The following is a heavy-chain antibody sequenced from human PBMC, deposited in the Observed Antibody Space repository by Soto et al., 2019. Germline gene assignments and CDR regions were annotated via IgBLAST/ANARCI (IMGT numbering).Heavy chain of an antibody. D-gene: IGHD3-10*01. CDR2: FDHSGNS. CDR3: ARGQLVWYGDLTPYYHGMDV. CDR1: GSSFDDYY. V-gene: IGHV4-34*01. Sequence: QVQLQQWGAGQLKPSETLSLTCAVYGSSFDDYYWTWMRQRPGKGLEWIGEFDHSGNSNYNPSLKSRVTISADMSNNQFSLRMNSVTAADTAVYYCARGQLVWYGDLTPYYHGMDVWDQGTTVTVAS. J-gene: IGHJ6*02.